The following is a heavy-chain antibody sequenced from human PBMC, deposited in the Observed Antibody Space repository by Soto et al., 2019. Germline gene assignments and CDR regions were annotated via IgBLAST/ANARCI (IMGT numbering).Heavy chain of an antibody. D-gene: IGHD3-10*01. V-gene: IGHV3-11*06. Sequence: GGSLRLCCAASVFTFSDYYMSWIRQAPGKGLEWVSYISSSSSYTNYADSVKGRFTISRDNAKNSLYLQMNSLRAEDTAVYYCARGGAPMVRGVIITSWFDPWGQGTLVTVSS. CDR1: VFTFSDYY. CDR2: ISSSSSYT. J-gene: IGHJ5*02. CDR3: ARGGAPMVRGVIITSWFDP.